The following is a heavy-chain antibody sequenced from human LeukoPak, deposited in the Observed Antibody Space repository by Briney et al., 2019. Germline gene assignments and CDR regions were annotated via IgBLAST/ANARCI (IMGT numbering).Heavy chain of an antibody. CDR3: ARGLQLWTHFDY. V-gene: IGHV3-7*01. D-gene: IGHD5-18*01. Sequence: GGSLRLSCAASGLTFSNYWMSWVRQGPGKGLEGVANIKHDGSEKYYIDSVKGRFTISRDNAKNSLYLQMNSLRAEDTAVYYCARGLQLWTHFDYWGQGTLVTVSS. CDR2: IKHDGSEK. CDR1: GLTFSNYW. J-gene: IGHJ4*02.